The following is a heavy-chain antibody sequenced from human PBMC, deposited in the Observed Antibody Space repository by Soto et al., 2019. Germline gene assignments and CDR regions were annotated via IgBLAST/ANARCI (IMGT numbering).Heavy chain of an antibody. D-gene: IGHD1-20*01. CDR2: VAHDGTSK. CDR3: ATATSITGIVAELDL. CDR1: GFSFSDHA. J-gene: IGHJ5*02. V-gene: IGHV3-30-3*01. Sequence: QTGGSLRLSCAASGFSFSDHAMHWVRRAPGKGLEWVALVAHDGTSKYYAGSVKGRFTISSDKSSNTLFLQMDSLDTEDTAVYYCATATSITGIVAELDLWGRGTLVTVSS.